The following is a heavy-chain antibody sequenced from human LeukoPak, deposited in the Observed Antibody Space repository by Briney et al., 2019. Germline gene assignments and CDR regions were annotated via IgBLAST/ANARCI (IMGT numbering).Heavy chain of an antibody. V-gene: IGHV4-39*01. Sequence: SETLSLTCTVSGGSISSSSYYWGWIRQPPGKGLEWIGSIYYSGSTYYNPSLKSRVTISVDTSKNQFSLELSSVTAADTAVYYCASCRSSGWADLFAFDIWGQGTMVTASS. J-gene: IGHJ3*02. D-gene: IGHD6-19*01. CDR3: ASCRSSGWADLFAFDI. CDR2: IYYSGST. CDR1: GGSISSSSYY.